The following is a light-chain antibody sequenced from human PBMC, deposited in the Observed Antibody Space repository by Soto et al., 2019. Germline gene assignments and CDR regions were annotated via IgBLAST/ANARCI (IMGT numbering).Light chain of an antibody. Sequence: QSALTQPASVSGPPGQSITISCTGATTDVDGYDYVSWYQQHPGQAPKLMIYDVNNRPSWVPYRFSGSKSGDTASLTISGLQAEDDADYYCSSYTSSAPFYVFGAGTKVTVL. CDR2: DVN. CDR1: TTDVDGYDY. V-gene: IGLV2-14*03. CDR3: SSYTSSAPFYV. J-gene: IGLJ1*01.